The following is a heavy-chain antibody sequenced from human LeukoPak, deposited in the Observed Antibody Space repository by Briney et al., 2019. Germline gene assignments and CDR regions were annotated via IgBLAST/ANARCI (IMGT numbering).Heavy chain of an antibody. CDR1: GFTFSSYG. J-gene: IGHJ6*03. Sequence: GGSLRLSCAASGFTFSSYGMGWVRQAPGKGLEWVSAISGSGGSTYYADSVKGRFTISRDNSKNTLYLQMNSLRAEDTAVYYCVLCSSALRHYYYYYYMDVWGKGTTVTISS. V-gene: IGHV3-23*01. CDR3: VLCSSALRHYYYYYYMDV. D-gene: IGHD2-2*01. CDR2: ISGSGGST.